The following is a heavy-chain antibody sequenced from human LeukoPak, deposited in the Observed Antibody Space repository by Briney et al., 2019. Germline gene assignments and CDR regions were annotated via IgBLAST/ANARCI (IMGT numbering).Heavy chain of an antibody. V-gene: IGHV3-30-3*01. Sequence: PGGSLRLSCAASGFTFSSYAMHWVRQAPGKGLEWVAVISYDGSNKYYADSVTGRFTISRDNSKNTLYLQMNSLRAEDTAVYYCARTDYGDYASYFDYWGQGTLVTVSS. J-gene: IGHJ4*02. D-gene: IGHD4-17*01. CDR2: ISYDGSNK. CDR1: GFTFSSYA. CDR3: ARTDYGDYASYFDY.